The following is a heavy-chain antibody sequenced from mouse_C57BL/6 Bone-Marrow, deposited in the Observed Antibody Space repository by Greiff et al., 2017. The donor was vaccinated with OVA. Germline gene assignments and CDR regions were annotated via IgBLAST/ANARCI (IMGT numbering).Heavy chain of an antibody. J-gene: IGHJ4*01. D-gene: IGHD3-2*02. Sequence: EVMLVESGEGLVKPGGSLKLSCAASGFTFSSYAMSWVRQTPEKRLEWVAYISSGGDYIYYADTVKGRFTISRDNARNTLYLQMSSLKSEDTAMYYCTKTAQATDYAMDYWGQGTSVTVSS. CDR3: TKTAQATDYAMDY. V-gene: IGHV5-9-1*02. CDR2: ISSGGDYI. CDR1: GFTFSSYA.